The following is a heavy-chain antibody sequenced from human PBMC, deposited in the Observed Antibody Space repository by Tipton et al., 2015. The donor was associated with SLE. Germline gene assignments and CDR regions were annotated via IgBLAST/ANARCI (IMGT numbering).Heavy chain of an antibody. CDR1: AGSIRSGSYF. D-gene: IGHD3-10*01. V-gene: IGHV4-39*07. CDR2: IDYGGST. Sequence: TLSLTCNVSAGSIRSGSYFWGWIRQPPGKGLEWIGNIDYGGSTYYNPSLKSRVSISIDTSKNQFSLRLTSVTAADTAIYYCARRGGGYHRTTDYWGQGILVTVSS. CDR3: ARRGGGYHRTTDY. J-gene: IGHJ4*02.